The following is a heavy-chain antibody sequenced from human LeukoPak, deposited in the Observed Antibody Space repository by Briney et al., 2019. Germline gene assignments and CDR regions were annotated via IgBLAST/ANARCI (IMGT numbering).Heavy chain of an antibody. CDR3: ARGGTTYYYDSSGPRRVSYYFDY. Sequence: SISNSVSGGSTSSLGYYWGWIRQPPGKGLEWIGSIYYSGSTYDNPSLKSRVTISVDTSKNQFSLKLSSVTAADTAVYYCARGGTTYYYDSSGPRRVSYYFDYWGQGTLVTVSS. D-gene: IGHD3-22*01. CDR1: GGSTSSLGYY. J-gene: IGHJ4*02. V-gene: IGHV4-39*07. CDR2: IYYSGST.